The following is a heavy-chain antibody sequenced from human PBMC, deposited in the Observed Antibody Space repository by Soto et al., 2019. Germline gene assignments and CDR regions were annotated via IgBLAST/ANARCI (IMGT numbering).Heavy chain of an antibody. CDR2: ISAYNGNT. CDR3: ARTYYYDSSGYLLLSY. V-gene: IGHV1-18*01. Sequence: ASVKVSCKASGYTFTSYGISWVRQAPGQGLEWMGWISAYNGNTNYAQKLQGRVTMTTDTSTSTAYMELRSLRSDDTAVYYCARTYYYDSSGYLLLSYWGQGTLVTVSS. D-gene: IGHD3-22*01. CDR1: GYTFTSYG. J-gene: IGHJ4*02.